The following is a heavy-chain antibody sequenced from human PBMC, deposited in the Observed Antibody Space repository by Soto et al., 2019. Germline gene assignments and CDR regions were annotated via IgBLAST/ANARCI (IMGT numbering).Heavy chain of an antibody. Sequence: GASVKVSCKASGGTFSSYTISWVRQAPGQGLEWMGRIIPILGIANYAQKFQGRVTITADKSTSTAYMELSSLRSEDTAVYYCARETSGYDSSGYYYYYYGMDVWGQGTTVTLSS. J-gene: IGHJ6*02. D-gene: IGHD3-22*01. CDR1: GGTFSSYT. CDR2: IIPILGIA. CDR3: ARETSGYDSSGYYYYYYGMDV. V-gene: IGHV1-69*04.